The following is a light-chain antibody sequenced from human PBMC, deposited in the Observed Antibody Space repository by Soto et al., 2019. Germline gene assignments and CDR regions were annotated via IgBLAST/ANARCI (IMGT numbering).Light chain of an antibody. J-gene: IGLJ1*01. CDR3: AAWDDNLNAYV. V-gene: IGLV1-47*02. CDR1: TSNIGTFY. CDR2: LGD. Sequence: QSVLTQPPSASSTPGQTVTISCSGCTSNIGTFYVYWYQHLPGTAPKLLIYLGDQRASGVSDRFSGSKSGTSASLAINGLRSDDEADYYCAAWDDNLNAYVFGSGTKVTV.